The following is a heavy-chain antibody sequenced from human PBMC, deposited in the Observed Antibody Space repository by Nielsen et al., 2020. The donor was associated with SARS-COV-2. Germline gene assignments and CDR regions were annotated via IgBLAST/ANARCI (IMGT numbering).Heavy chain of an antibody. CDR3: VKGWTYYYASNRRDAFDI. D-gene: IGHD3-10*01. Sequence: GESLKISCAASGFTFSNYAMSWVRQAPGKGLEWVSGMSGGGGSIYYADSVKGRFTISRDNGDNLLFLQLDSLKVEDTAIYYCVKGWTYYYASNRRDAFDIWGQGTMVTVSS. V-gene: IGHV3-23*01. CDR2: MSGGGGSI. CDR1: GFTFSNYA. J-gene: IGHJ3*02.